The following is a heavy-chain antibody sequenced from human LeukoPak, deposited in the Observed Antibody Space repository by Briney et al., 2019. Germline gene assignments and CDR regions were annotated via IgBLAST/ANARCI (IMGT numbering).Heavy chain of an antibody. CDR3: AKGGPWSWGSLYFDS. J-gene: IGHJ4*02. V-gene: IGHV3-23*01. Sequence: PGGSLRLSCAASGFTFSSYGMSWVRQAPGKGLEWVSAISGSGGSTYYADSVKGRFTISRDNSKNTLYLRMNSLRAEDTAVYYCAKGGPWSWGSLYFDSWGQGTLVTVSS. D-gene: IGHD3-10*01. CDR2: ISGSGGST. CDR1: GFTFSSYG.